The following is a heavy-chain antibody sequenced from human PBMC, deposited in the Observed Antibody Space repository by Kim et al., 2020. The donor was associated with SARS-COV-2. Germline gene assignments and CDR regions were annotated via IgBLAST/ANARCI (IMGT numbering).Heavy chain of an antibody. CDR2: NK. CDR3: AREGGNYFDY. J-gene: IGHJ4*02. V-gene: IGHV3-30*01. D-gene: IGHD3-16*01. Sequence: NKYYADSVKGRFTITRDNSKNTLYLQMNSLRAEDTAVYYCAREGGNYFDYWGQGTLVTVSS.